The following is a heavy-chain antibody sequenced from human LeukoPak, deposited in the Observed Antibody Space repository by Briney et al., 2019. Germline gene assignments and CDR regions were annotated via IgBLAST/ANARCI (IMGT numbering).Heavy chain of an antibody. D-gene: IGHD6-19*01. Sequence: PSETLSLTCTVSGGSISSYYWSWIRQPPGKGLEWIGYIYYSGSTNYNPSLKSRVTISVDTSKNQFSQKLSSVTAADTAVYYCANAPYSSGWYGSWGQGTLVTVSS. V-gene: IGHV4-59*01. CDR3: ANAPYSSGWYGS. CDR1: GGSISSYY. CDR2: IYYSGST. J-gene: IGHJ5*02.